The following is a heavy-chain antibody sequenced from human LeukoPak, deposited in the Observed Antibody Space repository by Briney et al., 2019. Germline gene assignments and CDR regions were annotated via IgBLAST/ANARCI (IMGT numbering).Heavy chain of an antibody. CDR1: GFTFSGNW. CDR2: IYYSGST. J-gene: IGHJ4*02. D-gene: IGHD3-3*01. Sequence: GSLRLSCAASGFTFSGNWMSWIRQPPGKGLEWIGYIYYSGSTNYNPSLKSRVTISVDTSKNQFSLKLSSVTAADTAVYYCARVSFFGGIDYWGQGTLVTVSS. V-gene: IGHV4-59*08. CDR3: ARVSFFGGIDY.